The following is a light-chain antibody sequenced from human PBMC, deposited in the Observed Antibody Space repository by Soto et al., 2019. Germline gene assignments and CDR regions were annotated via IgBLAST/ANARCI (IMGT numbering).Light chain of an antibody. CDR2: DVI. Sequence: QSALTQPASVSGSPGQSITISCTGTSSDVGGYNYVSWYQQHPGKAPKLMISDVINRPSGVSNRFSGSKSGNTASLTISGLQAEDEADYSCSSYTTSSTLVFGGGTKLTVL. CDR1: SSDVGGYNY. J-gene: IGLJ2*01. CDR3: SSYTTSSTLV. V-gene: IGLV2-14*01.